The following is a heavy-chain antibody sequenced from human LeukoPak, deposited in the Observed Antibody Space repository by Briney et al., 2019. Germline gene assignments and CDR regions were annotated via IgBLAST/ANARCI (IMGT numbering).Heavy chain of an antibody. CDR1: GGSISSNSYY. V-gene: IGHV4-39*07. CDR2: ISYSGTT. CDR3: AREGSIAAGPFDY. D-gene: IGHD6-6*01. J-gene: IGHJ4*02. Sequence: SETLSLTCTVSGGSISSNSYYWGWIRRPPGKGLEWIGSISYSGTTYYSPSLKSRVTISVDTSKNQFSLRLSSVTAADTAVYYCAREGSIAAGPFDYWGQGTLVTVSS.